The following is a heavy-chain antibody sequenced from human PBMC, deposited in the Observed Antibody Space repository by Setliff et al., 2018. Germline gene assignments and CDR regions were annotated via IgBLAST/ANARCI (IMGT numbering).Heavy chain of an antibody. CDR1: GGSISSGGYY. J-gene: IGHJ4*02. V-gene: IGHV4-31*03. Sequence: PSETLSLTCTVSGGSISSGGYYWSWIRQHPGKGLEWIGYIYYSGSTYYNPSLKSRVTISVDTSKNQFSLKLSSVTAADTAVHYCARDNNPGYRGYWGRFDYWGQGTLVTVSS. CDR2: IYYSGST. CDR3: ARDNNPGYRGYWGRFDY. D-gene: IGHD3-16*02.